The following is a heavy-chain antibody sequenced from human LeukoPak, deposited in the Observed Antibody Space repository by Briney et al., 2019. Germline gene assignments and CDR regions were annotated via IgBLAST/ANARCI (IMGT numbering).Heavy chain of an antibody. V-gene: IGHV3-74*01. CDR1: GFTFSSYW. CDR3: ARAQADYDSSGYYYVGIYFDY. Sequence: GGSLRLSCAASGFTFSSYWMHWVRQAPGKGLVWVSRSNSDGSSTSYADSVKGRFTISRDNAKNTLYLQMSSLRAEDTAVYYCARAQADYDSSGYYYVGIYFDYWGQGTLVTVSS. D-gene: IGHD3-22*01. J-gene: IGHJ4*02. CDR2: SNSDGSST.